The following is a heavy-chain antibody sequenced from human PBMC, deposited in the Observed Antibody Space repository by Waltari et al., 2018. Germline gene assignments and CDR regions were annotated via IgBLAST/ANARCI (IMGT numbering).Heavy chain of an antibody. Sequence: EVQVVESGGGLVQPGGSLRLSCAASGFTFGYYWMHWVRQVPGKRPVWVSRINTDCSITTYVDSVKGRFIVSRDNARNTLYLQMNSLRAEDTAVYYCARDGIAGSQAYWGQGTLVTVSS. CDR2: INTDCSIT. CDR1: GFTFGYYW. V-gene: IGHV3-74*01. CDR3: ARDGIAGSQAY. J-gene: IGHJ4*02. D-gene: IGHD2-21*01.